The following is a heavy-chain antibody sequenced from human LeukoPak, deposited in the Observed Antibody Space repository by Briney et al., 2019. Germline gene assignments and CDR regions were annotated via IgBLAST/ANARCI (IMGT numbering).Heavy chain of an antibody. CDR2: ISSSSSYI. CDR3: ASLRWLYYDAFDI. J-gene: IGHJ3*02. Sequence: TPGGSLRLSCAASGFTFSSYSMNWVRQAPGKGLEWVSSISSSSSYIYYADSVKGRFTISRDNAKNSLYLQMNSLRAEDTAVYYCASLRWLYYDAFDIWGQGTMVTVSS. V-gene: IGHV3-21*01. CDR1: GFTFSSYS. D-gene: IGHD4-23*01.